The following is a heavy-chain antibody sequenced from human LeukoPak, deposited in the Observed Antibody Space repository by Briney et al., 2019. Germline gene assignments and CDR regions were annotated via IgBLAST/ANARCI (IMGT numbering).Heavy chain of an antibody. D-gene: IGHD6-13*01. CDR3: ARDPMTAAGSKDGMDV. Sequence: GGSLRLSCAASGFTFSSYGMHWVRQAPGKGLEWVAVISYDGSNKFYVDSVKGRFTISRDNSKNTLYLQMNSLRAEDTAVYYCARDPMTAAGSKDGMDVWGQGTTVTVSS. CDR1: GFTFSSYG. J-gene: IGHJ6*02. CDR2: ISYDGSNK. V-gene: IGHV3-30*03.